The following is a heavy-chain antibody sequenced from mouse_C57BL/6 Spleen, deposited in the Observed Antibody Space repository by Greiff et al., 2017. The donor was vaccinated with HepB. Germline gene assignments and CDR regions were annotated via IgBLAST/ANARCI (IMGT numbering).Heavy chain of an antibody. V-gene: IGHV1-59*01. D-gene: IGHD6-1*01. J-gene: IGHJ3*01. CDR1: GYTFTSYW. Sequence: VQLQQPGAELVRPGTSVKLSCKASGYTFTSYWMHWVKQRPGQGLEWIGVIDPSDSYTNYNQKFKGKATLTVDTSSSTAYMQLSSLTSEDSAVYYCARSPGEAGFAYWGQGTLVTVSA. CDR2: IDPSDSYT. CDR3: ARSPGEAGFAY.